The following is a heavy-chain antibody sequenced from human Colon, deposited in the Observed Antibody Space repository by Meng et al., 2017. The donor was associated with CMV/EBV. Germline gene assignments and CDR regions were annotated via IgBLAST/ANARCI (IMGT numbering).Heavy chain of an antibody. V-gene: IGHV3-30*02. J-gene: IGHJ4*02. Sequence: GGSLRLSCAASGFTFSSYGMHWVRQAPGKGLEWVAFIRYDGSNKYYADSVKGRFTISRDNAQNLLFLEMNSLRADDTAVYYCVRDLDLEVNCWGQGTLVTVSS. D-gene: IGHD1-1*01. CDR2: IRYDGSNK. CDR1: GFTFSSYG. CDR3: VRDLDLEVNC.